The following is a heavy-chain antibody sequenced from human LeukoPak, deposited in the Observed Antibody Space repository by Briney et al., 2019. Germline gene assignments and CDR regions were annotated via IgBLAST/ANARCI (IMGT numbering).Heavy chain of an antibody. D-gene: IGHD2-8*01. CDR1: GYTFTDYH. J-gene: IGHJ4*02. CDR3: ATLMAHLDY. Sequence: GASVKVSCRAFGYTFTDYHMHWVRQAPGQGLEWMGWINPNSGGTNYAQKFQGRVTMTRDTTISTAYMELSRLRSDDTAVFYCATLMAHLDYWGQGTLVTVSS. CDR2: INPNSGGT. V-gene: IGHV1-2*02.